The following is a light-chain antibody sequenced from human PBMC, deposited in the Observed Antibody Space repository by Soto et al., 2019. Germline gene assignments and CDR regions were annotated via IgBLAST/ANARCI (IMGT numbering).Light chain of an antibody. J-gene: IGLJ2*01. Sequence: QSALTQPASVSGSPGXSXXXSCTGTSSDVGGYNYVSWYQQHPGKAPKLMIYEVSNRPSGVSNRFSGSKSGNTASLTISGLQAEDEADYYCSSYTSSSTVVFGGGTKLTVL. CDR3: SSYTSSSTVV. CDR1: SSDVGGYNY. V-gene: IGLV2-14*01. CDR2: EVS.